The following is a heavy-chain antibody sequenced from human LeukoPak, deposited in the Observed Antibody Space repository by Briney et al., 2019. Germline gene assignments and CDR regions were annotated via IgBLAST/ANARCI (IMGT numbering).Heavy chain of an antibody. D-gene: IGHD3-22*01. CDR2: ISAYNGNT. CDR3: ARDGQSYYDSSGYSY. J-gene: IGHJ4*02. Sequence: GSVKVSCKASGYTFTSYGISWVRQAPGQGLEWMGWISAYNGNTNYAQKLQGRVTMTTDTSTSTAYMELRSLRSDDTAVYYCARDGQSYYDSSGYSYWGQGTLVTVSS. V-gene: IGHV1-18*01. CDR1: GYTFTSYG.